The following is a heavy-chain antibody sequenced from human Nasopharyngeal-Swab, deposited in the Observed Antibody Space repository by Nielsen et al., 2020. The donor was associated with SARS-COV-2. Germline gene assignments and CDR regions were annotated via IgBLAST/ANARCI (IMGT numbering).Heavy chain of an antibody. CDR1: GFTFSSYE. CDR3: AGGGPPSS. D-gene: IGHD1-26*01. V-gene: IGHV3-48*03. CDR2: ISSSGTTI. Sequence: GESLKISCAASGFTFSSYEMNWVRQAPGEGLEWVSYISSSGTTIYYADSVKGRFTTSRDNAKNSLYLQMNSLRAEDTAVYYCAGGGPPSSWGQGTLVTVSS. J-gene: IGHJ5*02.